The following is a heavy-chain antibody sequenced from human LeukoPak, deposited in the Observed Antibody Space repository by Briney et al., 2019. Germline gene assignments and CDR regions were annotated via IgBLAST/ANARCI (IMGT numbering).Heavy chain of an antibody. J-gene: IGHJ4*02. D-gene: IGHD2-15*01. CDR2: IRADGGEK. CDR1: GFTFSNYW. CDR3: ATSDSGPEN. Sequence: GGSLRLSCATSGFTFSNYWMNWVRQAPGEGLEWVAIIRADGGEKHYVDSVRGRFTVSRDNAKNSLYLQMISLRAEDTAVYYCATSDSGPENWGRGTLVTVSS. V-gene: IGHV3-7*01.